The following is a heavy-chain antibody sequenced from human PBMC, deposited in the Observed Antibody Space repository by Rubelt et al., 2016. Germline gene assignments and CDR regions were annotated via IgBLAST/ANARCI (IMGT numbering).Heavy chain of an antibody. CDR3: ARAPNYYGSGTVGGYFDY. D-gene: IGHD3-10*01. CDR2: IYHSGST. V-gene: IGHV4-38-2*02. Sequence: QLQLQESGPGLVKPSETLSLTCTVSGGSISSGYYWGWIRQPPGKGLEWIGSIYHSGSTYYNPSLKSRVTISVDTSKNQFSLKLSSVTAADTAVYYCARAPNYYGSGTVGGYFDYWGQGTLVTVSS. CDR1: GGSISSGYY. J-gene: IGHJ4*02.